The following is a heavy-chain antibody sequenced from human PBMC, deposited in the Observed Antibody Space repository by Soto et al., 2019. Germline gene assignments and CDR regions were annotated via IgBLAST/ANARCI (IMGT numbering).Heavy chain of an antibody. V-gene: IGHV3-30*18. D-gene: IGHD3-3*01. CDR2: ISYDGSNK. CDR3: AKDHQYYDFWSGYYTYYFDY. J-gene: IGHJ4*02. CDR1: GFTFSSYG. Sequence: GSLRLSCAASGFTFSSYGMHWVRQAPGKGLEWVAVISYDGSNKYYADSVKGRFTISRDNSKNTLYLQMNSLRAEDTAVYYCAKDHQYYDFWSGYYTYYFDYWGQGTLVTVSS.